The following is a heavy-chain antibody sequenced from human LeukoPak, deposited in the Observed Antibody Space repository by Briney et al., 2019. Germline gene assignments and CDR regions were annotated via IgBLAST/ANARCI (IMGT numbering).Heavy chain of an antibody. CDR2: IFYTGKT. CDR1: GGSVYTSDYY. V-gene: IGHV4-39*07. J-gene: IGHJ4*02. Sequence: SETLSLTCTVSGGSVYTSDYYWGWFRQPPGKGPEWIGDIFYTGKTNYNPSLKSRVSISIDTSKNQFSLKLTSVTAADTAVYYCARVFDSWGQGTLVTVSS. CDR3: ARVFDS.